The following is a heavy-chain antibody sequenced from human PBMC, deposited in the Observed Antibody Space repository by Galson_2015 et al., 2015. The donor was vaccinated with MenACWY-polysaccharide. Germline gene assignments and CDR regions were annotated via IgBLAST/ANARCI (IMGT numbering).Heavy chain of an antibody. CDR3: AKKSAAGASDH. Sequence: SLRLSCAASGFSFDYYDIHWVRRAPGKGLEWVAVISYDGREKYYADSVKGRFTISRDNSRNTMFLQITSLRVDDTAVYYCAKKSAAGASDHWGQGTLVTVSS. CDR1: GFSFDYYD. CDR2: ISYDGREK. J-gene: IGHJ4*02. V-gene: IGHV3-30*18. D-gene: IGHD1-14*01.